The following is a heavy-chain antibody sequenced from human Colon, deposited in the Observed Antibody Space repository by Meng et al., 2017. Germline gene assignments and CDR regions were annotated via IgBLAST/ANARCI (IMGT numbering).Heavy chain of an antibody. CDR2: VSHTGST. Sequence: QGQSQESGPGLVKPSQTLSLTCTVSGGSISNGFFFWSWIRQHPLKGLEWIGSVSHTGSTSYNPSIQSLVTISRDTPKNQFSLNLTSVTAADTAVYFCARGSGTLRHFDYWGQGTLVTVSS. D-gene: IGHD1-26*01. V-gene: IGHV4-31*01. CDR1: GGSISNGFFF. J-gene: IGHJ4*02. CDR3: ARGSGTLRHFDY.